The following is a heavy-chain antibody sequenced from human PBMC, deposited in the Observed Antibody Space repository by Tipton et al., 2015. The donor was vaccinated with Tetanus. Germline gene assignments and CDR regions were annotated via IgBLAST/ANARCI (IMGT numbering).Heavy chain of an antibody. Sequence: LRFSCSVSGDSISSFYWSWIRQPAGKGLEWIGRIYTSGSTNYNPSLKSRVTMSVDTSKRQFSLKLNSVTAADTAVYYCARGWGSSWYYFDYWGQGILVTVSS. V-gene: IGHV4-4*07. CDR1: GDSISSFY. CDR2: IYTSGST. D-gene: IGHD6-13*01. CDR3: ARGWGSSWYYFDY. J-gene: IGHJ4*02.